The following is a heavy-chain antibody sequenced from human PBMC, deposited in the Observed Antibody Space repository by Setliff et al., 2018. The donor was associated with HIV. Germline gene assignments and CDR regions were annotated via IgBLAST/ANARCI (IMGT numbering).Heavy chain of an antibody. CDR1: GYTFTSYY. CDR3: ARVASIVGATRVALRY. J-gene: IGHJ4*02. D-gene: IGHD1-26*01. Sequence: ASVKVSCKASGYTFTSYYMHWVRQAPGQGLEWMGIINPSGGSTSYAQKFQGRVTMTRDTSTSTVYMELSSLRSEDTAVHYCARVASIVGATRVALRYWGQGTLVTVSS. V-gene: IGHV1-46*01. CDR2: INPSGGST.